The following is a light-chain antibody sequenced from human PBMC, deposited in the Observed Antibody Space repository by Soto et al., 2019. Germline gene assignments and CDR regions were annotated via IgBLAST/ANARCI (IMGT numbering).Light chain of an antibody. V-gene: IGLV2-14*01. J-gene: IGLJ1*01. CDR1: PGMIGSYNR. Sequence: QSALTQHASVSGSPGQSITISCTGTPGMIGSYNRVSWYQQHPGKAPKLIIYEVTDRPSGVSNRFSGSKSGNTASLTISGLQAEDEAEYYCSSYTNINTRACVFGTGTKVTV. CDR3: SSYTNINTRACV. CDR2: EVT.